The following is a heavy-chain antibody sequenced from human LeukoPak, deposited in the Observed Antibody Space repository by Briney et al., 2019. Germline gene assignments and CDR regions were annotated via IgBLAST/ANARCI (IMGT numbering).Heavy chain of an antibody. CDR2: ISYDGSNK. V-gene: IGHV3-30*04. CDR3: ARDLEWFGEFDFDY. J-gene: IGHJ4*02. D-gene: IGHD3-10*01. CDR1: GFTFSGYA. Sequence: PGGSLRLSCAASGFTFSGYAIHWVRQAPGKGLEWVAVISYDGSNKFYADSVKGRFTISRDNSNNTLYLQMNSLRAEDTAIYYCARDLEWFGEFDFDYWGQGTLVTVSS.